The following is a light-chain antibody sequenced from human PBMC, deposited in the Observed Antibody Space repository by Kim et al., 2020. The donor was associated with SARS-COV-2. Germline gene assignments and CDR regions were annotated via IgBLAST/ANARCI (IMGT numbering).Light chain of an antibody. CDR1: QSLVHSNGNTY. J-gene: IGKJ2*03. CDR2: EVS. CDR3: LQATHFYS. V-gene: IGKV2-30*02. Sequence: DIVMTQSPLSLPVTLGQPASISCSSSQSLVHSNGNTYLHWFYQRPGESPRRLIYEVSKRDSGVPDRFSGSGSGTDFTLKISRVEAEDVGIYYCLQATHFYSFGQGTKLEI.